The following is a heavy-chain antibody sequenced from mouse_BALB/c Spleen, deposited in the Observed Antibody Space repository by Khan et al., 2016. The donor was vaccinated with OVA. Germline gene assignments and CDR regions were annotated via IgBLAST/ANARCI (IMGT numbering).Heavy chain of an antibody. Sequence: EVELVESGGDLVKPGGSLKLSCAASGFTFSTYGMSWVRQTPDKRLEWVATVSTGGGYTYYPDSVKGRFTISRDNAKNTLYLQMSGLKSEDTAVFDFSRRAYYYDSEGFDYWGQGTLVTVSA. CDR3: SRRAYYYDSEGFDY. V-gene: IGHV5-6*01. CDR1: GFTFSTYG. D-gene: IGHD1-1*01. CDR2: VSTGGGYT. J-gene: IGHJ3*01.